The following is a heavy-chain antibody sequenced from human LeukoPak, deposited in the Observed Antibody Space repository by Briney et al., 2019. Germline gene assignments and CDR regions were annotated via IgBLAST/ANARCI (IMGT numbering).Heavy chain of an antibody. CDR2: IYSGGNT. V-gene: IGHV3-53*01. CDR3: ARAQGEQWLNY. Sequence: GGSLRLSCAASVFTVRSNYMSWVRQAPWKGLEWVSVIYSGGNTYYADSVKGRFTISRDNSKNTLYLQMNSLRAEDTAVYYCARAQGEQWLNYWGQGTLVTVSS. CDR1: VFTVRSNY. J-gene: IGHJ4*02. D-gene: IGHD6-19*01.